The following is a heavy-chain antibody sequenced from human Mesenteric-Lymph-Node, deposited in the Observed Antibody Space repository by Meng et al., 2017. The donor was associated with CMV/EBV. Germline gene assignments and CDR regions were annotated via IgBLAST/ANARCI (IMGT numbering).Heavy chain of an antibody. J-gene: IGHJ6*02. CDR1: GGSISSYY. CDR2: IYYSGST. D-gene: IGHD3-22*01. CDR3: ARDGRSSGYYQYYYYGMDV. V-gene: IGHV4-59*01. Sequence: ESLKISCTVSGGSISSYYWSWIRQPPGKGLEWIGYIYYSGSTNYNPSLKSRVTISVDTSKNQFSLKLSSVTAADTAVYYCARDGRSSGYYQYYYYGMDVWGQGTTVTVSS.